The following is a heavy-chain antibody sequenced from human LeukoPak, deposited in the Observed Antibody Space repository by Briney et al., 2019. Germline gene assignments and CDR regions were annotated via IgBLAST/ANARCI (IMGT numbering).Heavy chain of an antibody. V-gene: IGHV3-48*01. CDR2: ISSSSSTI. CDR1: GFTFSSYS. CDR3: ARDLCSSTSCYPDY. Sequence: GRSLRLSCAASGFTFSSYSMNWVRQAPGKGLEWVSYISSSSSTIYYADSVKGRFTISRDNAKNSLYLQMNSLRAEDTAVYYCARDLCSSTSCYPDYWGQGTLVTVSS. J-gene: IGHJ4*02. D-gene: IGHD2-2*01.